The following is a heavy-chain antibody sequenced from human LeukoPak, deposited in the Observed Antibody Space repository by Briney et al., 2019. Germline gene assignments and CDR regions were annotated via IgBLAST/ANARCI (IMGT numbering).Heavy chain of an antibody. V-gene: IGHV4-39*01. CDR1: GGSISSSSYY. D-gene: IGHD3-3*01. CDR2: IYYSGST. CDR3: ARLYYDLWSGYSHYMDV. Sequence: SETLSLTCTVSGGSISSSSYYWGWIRQPPGKGLEWIGSIYYSGSTYYNPSLKSRVTISVDTSKNQFSLKLSSVTAADTAVYYCARLYYDLWSGYSHYMDVWGKGTTVTVSS. J-gene: IGHJ6*03.